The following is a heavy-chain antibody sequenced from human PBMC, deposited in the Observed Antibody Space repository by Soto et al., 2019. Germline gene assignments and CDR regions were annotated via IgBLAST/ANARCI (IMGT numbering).Heavy chain of an antibody. J-gene: IGHJ1*01. CDR2: INPNSGGT. D-gene: IGHD1-26*01. CDR3: ERVPNAGATTWIAC. Sequence: SSVSGSCKDSEYTFSGYYMHGWRQGPGRGREWMGWINPNSGGTKYEQKFQGRVNMTRATSISKEYMELSRLRSDDTAIYYCERVPNAGATTWIACWGQGNLVTV. CDR1: EYTFSGYY. V-gene: IGHV1-2*02.